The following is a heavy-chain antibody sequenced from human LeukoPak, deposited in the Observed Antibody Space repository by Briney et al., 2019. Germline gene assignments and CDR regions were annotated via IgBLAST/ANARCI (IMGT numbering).Heavy chain of an antibody. J-gene: IGHJ6*03. CDR3: ARYLYAFALDV. V-gene: IGHV3-74*01. D-gene: IGHD2-8*01. CDR1: GFTFSGYW. CDR2: ISTDGSII. Sequence: SGGSLRLSCADSGFTFSGYWMSWVRQGPGKGLVWVSHISTDGSIIRYGDSVKGRFTISRDNAKNTLYLQMNSLTAEDTGVYYCARYLYAFALDVWGKGTTVTVS.